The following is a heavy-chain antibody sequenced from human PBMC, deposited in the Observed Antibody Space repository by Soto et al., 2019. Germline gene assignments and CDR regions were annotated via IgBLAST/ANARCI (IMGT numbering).Heavy chain of an antibody. CDR2: INAGNGNT. D-gene: IGHD3-10*01. Sequence: QVQLVQSGAEVKKPGASVKVSCKASGYTFTSYAMHWVRQAPGQRLEWMGWINAGNGNTKYSQKFQGRVTITRDTSASTAYMELSSLRSEDTAVYYCWSLLWFGELLVPDAFDIWGQGTMVTVSS. J-gene: IGHJ3*02. CDR1: GYTFTSYA. CDR3: WSLLWFGELLVPDAFDI. V-gene: IGHV1-3*01.